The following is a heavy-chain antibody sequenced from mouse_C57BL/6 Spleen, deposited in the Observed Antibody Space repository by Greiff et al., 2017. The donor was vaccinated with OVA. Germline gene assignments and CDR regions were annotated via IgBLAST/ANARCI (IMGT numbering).Heavy chain of an antibody. Sequence: QVHVKQSGAELVRPGASVKLSCKASGYTFTDYYINWVKQRPGQGLEWIARIYPGSGNTYYNEKFKGKATLTAEKSSSTAYMQLSSLTSEDSAVYFCAQRYDYHYWYFDVWGTGTTVTVSS. D-gene: IGHD2-4*01. CDR1: GYTFTDYY. J-gene: IGHJ1*03. V-gene: IGHV1-76*01. CDR3: AQRYDYHYWYFDV. CDR2: IYPGSGNT.